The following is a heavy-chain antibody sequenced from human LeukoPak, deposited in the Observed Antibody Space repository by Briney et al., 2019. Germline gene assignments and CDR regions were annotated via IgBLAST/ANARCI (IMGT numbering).Heavy chain of an antibody. J-gene: IGHJ4*02. D-gene: IGHD5-12*01. CDR3: AKVSGHSGYDIDY. CDR1: GFTVSSNY. Sequence: PGGSLRLSCAASGFTVSSNYMSWVRQAPGKGLEWVSVIYSGGSTYYADSVKGRFTISRDNSKNTLYLQMNSLRAEDTAVYYCAKVSGHSGYDIDYWGQGTLVTVSS. V-gene: IGHV3-66*01. CDR2: IYSGGST.